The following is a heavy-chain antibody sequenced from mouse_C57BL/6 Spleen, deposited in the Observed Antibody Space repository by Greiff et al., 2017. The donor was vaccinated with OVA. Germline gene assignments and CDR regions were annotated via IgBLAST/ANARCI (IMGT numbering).Heavy chain of an antibody. CDR2: LNPGSGGT. J-gene: IGHJ2*01. D-gene: IGHD2-14*01. CDR1: GYAFTNYL. CDR3: ARGATKGYLDY. V-gene: IGHV1-54*01. Sequence: QVHVKQSGAELVRPGTSVKVSCKASGYAFTNYLIEWVKQRPGQGLEWIGVLNPGSGGTNYNEKFKGKATLTADKSSSTAYMQLSSLTSEDSAVYVCARGATKGYLDYGGQGTTLTVSS.